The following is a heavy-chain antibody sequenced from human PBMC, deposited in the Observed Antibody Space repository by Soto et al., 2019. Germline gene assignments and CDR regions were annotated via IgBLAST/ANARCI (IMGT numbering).Heavy chain of an antibody. D-gene: IGHD6-19*01. V-gene: IGHV1-3*01. CDR1: GYTFTSYA. CDR3: ARVVRIAVDDY. CDR2: INVGNGNT. J-gene: IGHJ4*02. Sequence: QVQLVQSGAEVKKPGASVKVSCKASGYTFTSYAMHWVRQAPGQRLEWMGWINVGNGNTKYSQKFQGRVTITRDTSASTAYMELSSLRSEDTAVYYCARVVRIAVDDYWGQGTLVTVSS.